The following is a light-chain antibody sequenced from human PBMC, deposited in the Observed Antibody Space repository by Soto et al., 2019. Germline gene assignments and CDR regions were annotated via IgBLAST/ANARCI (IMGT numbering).Light chain of an antibody. CDR1: QSVSSY. J-gene: IGKJ4*01. CDR2: DAS. CDR3: QQRSNWPRGT. Sequence: EIVMTQSPATLSLSPGKRATLSCRASQSVSSYLAWYQQKPGQAPRLLIYDASNRATGIPARFSGSGSGTDFTLTISSLEPEDFAVYYCQQRSNWPRGTFGGGTKVDIK. V-gene: IGKV3-11*01.